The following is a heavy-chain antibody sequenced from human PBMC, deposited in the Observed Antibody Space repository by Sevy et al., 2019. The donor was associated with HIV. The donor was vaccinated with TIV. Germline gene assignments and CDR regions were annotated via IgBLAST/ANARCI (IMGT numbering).Heavy chain of an antibody. CDR1: GFTFGDYA. Sequence: GGSLRLSCTASGFTFGDYAMSWVRQAPGKGLEWVAVISYDGSYKSYGDSEKGRFTISRDDSKNTLYLQMNSLRPGDTAVYYCARDSGYSINWYPAYWGQGTLVAVSS. D-gene: IGHD6-13*01. J-gene: IGHJ4*02. V-gene: IGHV3-30*04. CDR3: ARDSGYSINWYPAY. CDR2: ISYDGSYK.